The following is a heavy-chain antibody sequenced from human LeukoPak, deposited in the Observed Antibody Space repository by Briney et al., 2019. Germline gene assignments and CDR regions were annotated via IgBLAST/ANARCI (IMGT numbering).Heavy chain of an antibody. D-gene: IGHD4-17*01. V-gene: IGHV3-20*04. CDR3: AKEGADYGDYGGSFDY. CDR2: INWNGRSI. CDR1: RFTFDEYG. J-gene: IGHJ4*02. Sequence: PGGSLRLSCAASRFTFDEYGMSWVRQTAGKGLEWVSGINWNGRSIGYADSVKGRFTVSRDNAKSSLYLQMNSLRAEDTAVYYCAKEGADYGDYGGSFDYWGQGTLVTVSS.